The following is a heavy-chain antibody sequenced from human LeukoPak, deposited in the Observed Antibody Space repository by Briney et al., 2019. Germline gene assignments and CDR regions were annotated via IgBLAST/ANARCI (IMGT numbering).Heavy chain of an antibody. J-gene: IGHJ5*02. CDR3: ARGRGPYGWFDP. Sequence: GGSLRLSCAASGFTLSSYWMHWARQTPGKGLVWVSRMSSDESTTNYADSVRGRFTISRDNAKNALYLQMNNLRAEDTAIYFCARGRGPYGWFDPWGQRTPVTVSS. V-gene: IGHV3-74*01. CDR1: GFTLSSYW. CDR2: MSSDESTT. D-gene: IGHD4-17*01.